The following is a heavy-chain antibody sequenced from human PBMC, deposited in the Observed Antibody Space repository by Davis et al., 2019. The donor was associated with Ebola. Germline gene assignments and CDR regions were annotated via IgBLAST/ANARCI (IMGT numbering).Heavy chain of an antibody. J-gene: IGHJ6*04. CDR2: ISGSGGST. D-gene: IGHD3-10*01. CDR3: ARDRVITMVRNYYYYGMDV. CDR1: GFTFSSYA. Sequence: GESLKISCAASGFTFSSYAMSWVRQAPGKGLEWVSAISGSGGSTYYADSVKGRFTISRDNSKNTLYLQMNSLRAEDTAVYYCARDRVITMVRNYYYYGMDVWGKGTTVTVSS. V-gene: IGHV3-23*01.